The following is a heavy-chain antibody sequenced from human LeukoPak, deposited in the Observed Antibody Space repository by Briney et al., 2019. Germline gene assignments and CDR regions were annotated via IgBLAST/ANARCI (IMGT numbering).Heavy chain of an antibody. J-gene: IGHJ4*02. CDR3: AKRYCSSTTCYDDRGAFDY. CDR1: GGSFSGYY. V-gene: IGHV4-34*01. CDR2: IYYSGST. Sequence: SETLSLTCAVHGGSFSGYYWSWIRQPPGRGLEWIGNIYYSGSTYYNPSLRSRVTISVDTSKNQFSLKLSSVTAADTAVYYCAKRYCSSTTCYDDRGAFDYWGQGTLVTVSS. D-gene: IGHD2-2*01.